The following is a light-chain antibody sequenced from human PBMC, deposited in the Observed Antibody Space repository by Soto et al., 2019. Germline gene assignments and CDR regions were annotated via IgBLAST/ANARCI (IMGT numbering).Light chain of an antibody. V-gene: IGKV3-15*01. CDR2: AAS. Sequence: SQSPSSPSASVGDRVTITCRASQGISSYLAWYQQKPGQAPKLLIYAASTMATGIPARFSGSGSGTEFTLTISSLQSEDFAVYYCQQYNNWPPWTFGQGTKVDIK. CDR1: QGISSY. CDR3: QQYNNWPPWT. J-gene: IGKJ1*01.